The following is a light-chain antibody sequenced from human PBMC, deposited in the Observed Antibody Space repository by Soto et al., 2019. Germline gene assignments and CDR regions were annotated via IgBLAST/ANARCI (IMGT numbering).Light chain of an antibody. CDR1: QSLLHSNGKNY. CDR3: MQAISTRT. CDR2: LGS. Sequence: AMTQSPLSLPVTPGEPASISCRASQSLLHSNGKNYLDWYLQKPGQSPQLLIYLGSNRASGVPDRFSGSGSGTDFTLKISRVEAEDVGVYYCMQAISTRTFGQGTKVEIK. V-gene: IGKV2-28*01. J-gene: IGKJ1*01.